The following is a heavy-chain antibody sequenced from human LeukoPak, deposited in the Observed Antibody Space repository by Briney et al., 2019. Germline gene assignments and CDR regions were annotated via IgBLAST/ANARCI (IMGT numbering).Heavy chain of an antibody. CDR1: GFTFSGYS. J-gene: IGHJ6*02. Sequence: GGSLRLSCAASGFTFSGYSMNWVRQAPGKGLEWVANINPDGSAKYYVDSVKGRFTISRDNAENSLYLQMNSLRPENTAVYYCARHFSTYSYGLDVWGQGTTVTVSS. D-gene: IGHD3-3*02. CDR2: INPDGSAK. V-gene: IGHV3-7*01. CDR3: ARHFSTYSYGLDV.